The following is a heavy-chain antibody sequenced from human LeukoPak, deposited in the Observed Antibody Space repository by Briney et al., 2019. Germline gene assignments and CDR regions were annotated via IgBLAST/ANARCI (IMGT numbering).Heavy chain of an antibody. CDR3: AKDQGSGTHYKGFFHY. D-gene: IGHD3-10*01. J-gene: IGHJ4*02. Sequence: GGSLGPSCAASGFTFSDYAIHWVRQAPGTGLEWGKVISYDGSNKYYADSVKGRFTISRDNSKNTLFLQMNSLRAEDTAVYYCAKDQGSGTHYKGFFHYWGQGTLVTVSS. CDR1: GFTFSDYA. CDR2: ISYDGSNK. V-gene: IGHV3-30*18.